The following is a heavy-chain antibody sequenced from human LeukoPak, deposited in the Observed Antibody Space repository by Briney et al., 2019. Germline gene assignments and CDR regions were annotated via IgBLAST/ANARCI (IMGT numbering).Heavy chain of an antibody. D-gene: IGHD3-16*01. CDR3: AGSYDYVWGSYNY. V-gene: IGHV3-7*01. Sequence: PGGSLRLSCAASGFTFSNYWMSWARQAPGKGLEWVANIKQDGSEKYYVDSVKGRFTISRDNAKNSLYLQMNSLRAEDTAVYYCAGSYDYVWGSYNYWGQGTLVTVSS. CDR1: GFTFSNYW. J-gene: IGHJ4*02. CDR2: IKQDGSEK.